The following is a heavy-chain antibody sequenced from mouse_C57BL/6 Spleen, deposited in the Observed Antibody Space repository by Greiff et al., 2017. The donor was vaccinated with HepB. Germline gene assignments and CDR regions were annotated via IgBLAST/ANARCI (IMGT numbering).Heavy chain of an antibody. D-gene: IGHD2-5*01. V-gene: IGHV1-82*01. Sequence: QVQLKESGPELVKPGASVKISCKASGYAFSSSWMNWVKQRPGKGLEWIGRIYPGDGDTNYNGKFKGKATLTADKSSSTAYMQLSSLTSEDSAVYFCARAYYSNLFDYWGQGTTLTVSS. CDR1: GYAFSSSW. J-gene: IGHJ2*01. CDR2: IYPGDGDT. CDR3: ARAYYSNLFDY.